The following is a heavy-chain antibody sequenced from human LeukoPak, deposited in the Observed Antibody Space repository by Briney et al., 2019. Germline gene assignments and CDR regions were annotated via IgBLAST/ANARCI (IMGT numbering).Heavy chain of an antibody. CDR2: ISAYNGNT. CDR1: GYTFTSYG. Sequence: ASVKVSCKASGYTFTSYGISWVRQAPGQGLEWMGWISAYNGNTNYAQKLQGRVTITADKSTRTAYMELSSLRSEDTAVYYCTRNSGWYGLSWGQGTLVTVSS. J-gene: IGHJ1*01. D-gene: IGHD6-19*01. CDR3: TRNSGWYGLS. V-gene: IGHV1-18*01.